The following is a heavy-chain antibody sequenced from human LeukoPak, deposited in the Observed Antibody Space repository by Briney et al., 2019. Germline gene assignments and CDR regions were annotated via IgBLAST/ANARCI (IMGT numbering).Heavy chain of an antibody. CDR3: ARDLSGPLDY. CDR2: IYSGGST. V-gene: IGHV3-66*01. J-gene: IGHJ4*02. CDR1: GFTVSHNY. D-gene: IGHD5-12*01. Sequence: GGSLRLSCAASGFTVSHNYMSWVRQAPGKGLKWVSVIYSGGSTNYADSVKGRFTISRDNSKNTLYLQVNSLRAEDTAVYYCARDLSGPLDYWGQGTLVTVSS.